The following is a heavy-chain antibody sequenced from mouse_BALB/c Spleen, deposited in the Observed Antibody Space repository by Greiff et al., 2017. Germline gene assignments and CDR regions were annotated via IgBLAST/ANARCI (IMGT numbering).Heavy chain of an antibody. D-gene: IGHD2-3*01. CDR1: GYTFTSYN. CDR3: ARWLLHYFDV. V-gene: IGHV1-12*01. J-gene: IGHJ1*01. CDR2: IYPGNGDT. Sequence: QVQLQQSGAELVKPGASVKMSCKASGYTFTSYNMHWVKQTPGQGLEWIGAIYPGNGDTSYNQKFKGKATLTADKSSSTAYMQLSSLTSEDSAVYYCARWLLHYFDVWGAGTTVTVSS.